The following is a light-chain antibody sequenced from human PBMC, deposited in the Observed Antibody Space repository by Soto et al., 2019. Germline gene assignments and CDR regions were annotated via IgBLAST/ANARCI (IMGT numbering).Light chain of an antibody. CDR1: LTVATN. Sequence: TVMTQSPATLSMSPGDRAALSCRASLTVATNMAWYQQKPGQAPRLLIYGASIRATGVRFRFTGSESGTEFTLTINNLQYEDFAVYYCHQYNTGLRTFGRGTRVE. CDR3: HQYNTGLRT. CDR2: GAS. J-gene: IGKJ1*01. V-gene: IGKV3-15*01.